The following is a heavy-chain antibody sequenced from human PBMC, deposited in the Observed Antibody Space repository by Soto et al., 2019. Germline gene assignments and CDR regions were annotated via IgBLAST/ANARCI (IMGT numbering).Heavy chain of an antibody. J-gene: IGHJ5*02. CDR1: GGTVSSYT. V-gene: IGHV1-69*02. CDR3: ARVLAPTYYYDSSGYYSYNWFDP. Sequence: SVKVSCKASGGTVSSYTISWVRQAPGQGLEWMGRIIPILGIANYAQKFQGRVTITADKSTSTAYMELSSLRSEDTAVYYCARVLAPTYYYDSSGYYSYNWFDPWGQGTLVTVSS. CDR2: IIPILGIA. D-gene: IGHD3-22*01.